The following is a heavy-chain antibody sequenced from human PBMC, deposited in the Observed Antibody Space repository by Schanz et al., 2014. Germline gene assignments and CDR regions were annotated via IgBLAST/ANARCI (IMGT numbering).Heavy chain of an antibody. J-gene: IGHJ4*02. Sequence: VQLVDSGGGLVKPGGSLRLSCTASGFTFSSYSMNWVRQAPGKGLEYVSAISHDGYSTYYADSVKGRFTISRDNSKNTLYLQLGSLSAEDTAVYFCARDNRYYLFDYWGQGALVTVSS. D-gene: IGHD3-16*02. CDR2: ISHDGYST. CDR3: ARDNRYYLFDY. CDR1: GFTFSSYS. V-gene: IGHV3-64D*08.